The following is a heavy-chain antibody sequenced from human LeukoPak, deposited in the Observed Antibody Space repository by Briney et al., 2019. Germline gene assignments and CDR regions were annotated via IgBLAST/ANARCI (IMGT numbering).Heavy chain of an antibody. D-gene: IGHD5-24*01. J-gene: IGHJ4*02. CDR2: INHSGST. CDR1: GGSFSGYY. Sequence: PSETLSLTCAVYGGSFSGYYWSWIRQPPGKGLEWIGEINHSGSTNYNPSLKGRVTISVDTSKNQFSLKLSSVTAADTAVYYCARRGKRWLQPGRNYFDYWGQGTLVTVSS. V-gene: IGHV4-34*01. CDR3: ARRGKRWLQPGRNYFDY.